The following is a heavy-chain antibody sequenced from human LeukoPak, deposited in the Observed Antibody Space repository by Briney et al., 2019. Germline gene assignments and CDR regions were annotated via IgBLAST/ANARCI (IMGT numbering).Heavy chain of an antibody. Sequence: GGSLRLSCAASGFTFSSYSMTWVRQAPGKGLEWVSSISSSSSYIYYADSVKGRFTISRDNAKNSLYLQMNSLRAEDTAVYYCASEFVEMATVSDYWGQGTLVTVSS. V-gene: IGHV3-21*01. CDR1: GFTFSSYS. D-gene: IGHD5-24*01. CDR2: ISSSSSYI. J-gene: IGHJ4*02. CDR3: ASEFVEMATVSDY.